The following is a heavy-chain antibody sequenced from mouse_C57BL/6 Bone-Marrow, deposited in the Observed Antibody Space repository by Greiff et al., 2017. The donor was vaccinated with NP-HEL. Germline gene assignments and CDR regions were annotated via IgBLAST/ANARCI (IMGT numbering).Heavy chain of an antibody. V-gene: IGHV1-64*01. D-gene: IGHD1-1*01. CDR3: ARGPYYYGSSDY. Sequence: QVQLQQPGAELVKPGASVKLSCKASGYTFTGYWMHWVKQRPGQGLEWIGMIHPNSGSTNSNQKFNSKATLTVDKSSSTAYMQLSSLTSEDSAVYYCARGPYYYGSSDYWGQGTTLTVSS. J-gene: IGHJ2*01. CDR1: GYTFTGYW. CDR2: IHPNSGST.